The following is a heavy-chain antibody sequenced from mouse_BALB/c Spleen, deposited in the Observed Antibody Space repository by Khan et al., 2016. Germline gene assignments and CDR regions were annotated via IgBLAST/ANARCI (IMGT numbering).Heavy chain of an antibody. CDR2: INTNTGEP. Sequence: QIQLVQSGPELKKPGETVKISCKASEYIFTNYGMNWVKQAPGKGLKWMGWINTNTGEPTYAEEFKGRFVFSLEASASTAYLQINNLKNEDSATYFCARTGDYPYYAMDYWGQGTSVTVSS. D-gene: IGHD2-13*01. CDR1: EYIFTNYG. J-gene: IGHJ4*01. CDR3: ARTGDYPYYAMDY. V-gene: IGHV9-3*02.